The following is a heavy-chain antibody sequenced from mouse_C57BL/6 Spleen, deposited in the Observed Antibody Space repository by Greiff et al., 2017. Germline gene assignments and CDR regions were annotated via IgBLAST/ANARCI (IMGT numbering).Heavy chain of an antibody. V-gene: IGHV5-9*01. D-gene: IGHD2-4*01. CDR2: ISGGGGNT. J-gene: IGHJ4*01. Sequence: EVQRVESGGGLVKPGGSLKLSCAASGFTFSSYTMSWVRQTPEKRLEWVATISGGGGNTYYPDSVKGRFTISRDNAKNTLYLQMSSLRSEDTALYYCARGDYAFYPMDYWGQGTSVPVSS. CDR1: GFTFSSYT. CDR3: ARGDYAFYPMDY.